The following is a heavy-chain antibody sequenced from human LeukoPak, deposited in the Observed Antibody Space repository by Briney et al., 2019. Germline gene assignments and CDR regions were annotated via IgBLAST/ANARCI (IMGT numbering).Heavy chain of an antibody. CDR1: GFTFSRYG. CDR2: IQNDGTKK. J-gene: IGHJ5*02. V-gene: IGHV3-30*02. Sequence: GGSLRLSCAASGFTFSRYGMNWVRQAPGKGLEWVSFIQNDGTKKCYADFVKGRFTISRENSVNTLYLQMHSLRPEDTAVYYCAKDASAHGWFDPWGQGTLVTVSS. CDR3: AKDASAHGWFDP.